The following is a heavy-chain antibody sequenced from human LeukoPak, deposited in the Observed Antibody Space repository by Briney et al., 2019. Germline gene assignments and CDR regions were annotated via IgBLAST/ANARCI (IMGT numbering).Heavy chain of an antibody. V-gene: IGHV3-23*01. CDR1: GFTFSSYG. Sequence: GGSLRLSCAASGFTFSSYGMSWVRQAPGKGLEWVSAISGSGGSTYYADSVKGRFTISRDNSKNTLYLQMNSLRAEDTAVYYCAKDPGYSYGPFDYWGQGTLVTVSS. J-gene: IGHJ4*02. CDR2: ISGSGGST. D-gene: IGHD5-18*01. CDR3: AKDPGYSYGPFDY.